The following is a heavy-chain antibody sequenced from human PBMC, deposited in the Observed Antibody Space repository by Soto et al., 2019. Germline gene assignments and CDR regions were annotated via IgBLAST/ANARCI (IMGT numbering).Heavy chain of an antibody. D-gene: IGHD6-25*01. V-gene: IGHV4-59*01. Sequence: QVQLQESGPGLVKPSETLSLTCSVSGVSISSYFWSWIRQAPGRGLEWIGYTYHRGSTNYSPSLRSRVAISLDTSENQFSLKVNSVTAPDTAVYYCARIGGYHGPLDYWGQGTPVTVSS. CDR1: GVSISSYF. CDR2: TYHRGST. CDR3: ARIGGYHGPLDY. J-gene: IGHJ4*02.